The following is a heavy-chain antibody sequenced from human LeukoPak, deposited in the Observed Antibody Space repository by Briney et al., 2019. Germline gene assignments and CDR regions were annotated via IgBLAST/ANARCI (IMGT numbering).Heavy chain of an antibody. D-gene: IGHD2/OR15-2a*01. CDR3: ARSFDTNAFDI. V-gene: IGHV4-4*07. CDR1: GDSISIYY. J-gene: IGHJ3*02. Sequence: SETLSLTCTVSGDSISIYYWSWIRQPAGRGLEWIRRIYSSGNTNYNPSLKSRVTMSVDTSKNQFSLNLRSVTTADTAVYYCARSFDTNAFDIWGQGTMVTVSS. CDR2: IYSSGNT.